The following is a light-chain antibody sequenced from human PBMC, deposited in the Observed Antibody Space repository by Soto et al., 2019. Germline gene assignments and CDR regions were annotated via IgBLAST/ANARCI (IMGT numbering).Light chain of an antibody. Sequence: EIVLTQSPGTLSLSPGERVSLSCRASQSVAKNYLAWYQQKPGQALRLLISYASSRATGIPDRFSGSGSGTDFTLTISRLEAEDFAVYFCQQYASSPLTFGGGTKVEIK. CDR1: QSVAKNY. J-gene: IGKJ4*01. CDR3: QQYASSPLT. CDR2: YAS. V-gene: IGKV3-20*01.